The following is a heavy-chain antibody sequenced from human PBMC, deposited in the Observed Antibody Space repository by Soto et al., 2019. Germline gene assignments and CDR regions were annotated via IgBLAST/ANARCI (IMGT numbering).Heavy chain of an antibody. CDR3: ASGYCSGGSCYSCAY. CDR2: IIPIFGTA. D-gene: IGHD2-15*01. V-gene: IGHV1-69*13. CDR1: GGTFSSYA. Sequence: GASVKVSCKASGGTFSSYAISWLRQAPGQGLEWMGGIIPIFGTANYAQKFQGRVTITADESTSTAYMELSSLRSEDTAVYYCASGYCSGGSCYSCAYWGQGTLVTVS. J-gene: IGHJ4*02.